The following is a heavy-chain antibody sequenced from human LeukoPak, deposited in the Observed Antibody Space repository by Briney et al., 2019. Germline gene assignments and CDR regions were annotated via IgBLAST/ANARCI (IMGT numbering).Heavy chain of an antibody. CDR3: AKEVGYGSGSYYRSPGDY. V-gene: IGHV3-23*01. Sequence: GGSLRLSCAASGFTFSSYAMSWVRQAPGKGLEWVSDISGSGGSTYYADSVKGRFTISRDNSKNTLYLQMNSLRAEDTAVYYCAKEVGYGSGSYYRSPGDYWGQGTLVTVSS. J-gene: IGHJ4*02. D-gene: IGHD3-10*01. CDR1: GFTFSSYA. CDR2: ISGSGGST.